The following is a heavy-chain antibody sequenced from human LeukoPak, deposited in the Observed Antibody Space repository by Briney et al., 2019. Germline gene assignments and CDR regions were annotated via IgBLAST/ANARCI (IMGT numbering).Heavy chain of an antibody. CDR1: GFMFRDAA. J-gene: IGHJ3*01. Sequence: GGSLRLSCAASGFMFRDAAMTWVRQAPGKGLEWVSLIASGGLNTYYADSVRGRFTISTDNSKSTLSLQMNSLRVEDTAIYYCAKDIELSTWGLGTLVTVSS. D-gene: IGHD3-16*02. CDR3: AKDIELST. CDR2: IASGGLNT. V-gene: IGHV3-23*01.